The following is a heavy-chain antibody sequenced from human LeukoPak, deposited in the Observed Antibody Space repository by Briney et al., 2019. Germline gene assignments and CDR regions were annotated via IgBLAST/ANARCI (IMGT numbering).Heavy chain of an antibody. D-gene: IGHD2-2*01. CDR2: IIPILNIT. J-gene: IGHJ6*02. Sequence: GSPVKVSCKASGGTFSSYTISWVRQAPGQGLEWMGRIIPILNITDYAQNFQGRVTLTADKSTSTAYMELSTLRSEDTAVYYCAKDGVVVVATSVYYYYYGMDVWGQGTTVTVSS. CDR3: AKDGVVVVATSVYYYYYGMDV. CDR1: GGTFSSYT. V-gene: IGHV1-69*02.